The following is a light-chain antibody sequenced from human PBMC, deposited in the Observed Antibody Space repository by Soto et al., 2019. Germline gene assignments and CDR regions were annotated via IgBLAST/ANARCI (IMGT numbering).Light chain of an antibody. V-gene: IGLV1-47*01. CDR1: SSNIGSNY. J-gene: IGLJ1*01. CDR3: QSYDSSRSPLYV. Sequence: QSVLTQPPSASGTPGQRVTISCSGSSSNIGSNYVYWYHQLPGTAPKLVIYRNNQRPSGVPDRISGSKSGTSASLAISGLRSEDEADYYCQSYDSSRSPLYVFGTGTKVTVL. CDR2: RNN.